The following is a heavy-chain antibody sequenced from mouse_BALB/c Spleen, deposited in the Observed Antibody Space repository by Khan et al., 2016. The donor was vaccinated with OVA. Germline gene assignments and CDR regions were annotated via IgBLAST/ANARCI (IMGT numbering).Heavy chain of an antibody. CDR3: AGRPPGGDPSWFAY. Sequence: EVELVESGGGLVKPGGSLRLSCAASGFTFNYYAMSWVRQSPEKRLEWVAEISSGGSHTYYLDTVTGRFTISRDNAIDILYLEMSSLRSEDTAMYDCAGRPPGGDPSWFAYWGQGTLVTVSA. V-gene: IGHV5-9-4*01. CDR2: ISSGGSHT. J-gene: IGHJ3*01. CDR1: GFTFNYYA. D-gene: IGHD3-2*02.